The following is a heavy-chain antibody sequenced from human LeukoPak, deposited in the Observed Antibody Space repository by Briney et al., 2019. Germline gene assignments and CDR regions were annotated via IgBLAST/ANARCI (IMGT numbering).Heavy chain of an antibody. CDR1: GGSISNYY. J-gene: IGHJ4*02. Sequence: SETLSLTCTVSGGSISNYYWSWIRQPAVKGLEWIGRIYSSGSTNYNPSLKSRVTMSLDTSKNQFSLKLTSVTAADTAVYYCARDSALGYCGGDCYPDYWGQGTLITVSS. D-gene: IGHD2-21*02. CDR2: IYSSGST. CDR3: ARDSALGYCGGDCYPDY. V-gene: IGHV4-4*07.